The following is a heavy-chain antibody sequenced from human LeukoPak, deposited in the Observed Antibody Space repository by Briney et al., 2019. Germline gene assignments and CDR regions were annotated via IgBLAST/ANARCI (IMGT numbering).Heavy chain of an antibody. CDR2: LYSEGGRT. V-gene: IGHV3-74*01. CDR1: GFIFRNDW. D-gene: IGHD6-6*01. Sequence: PGGSLRLSCVGSGFIFRNDWMHWVRQAPGEGLVWVSRLYSEGGRTYYADPVKGRFTISRDNAKNTLYLQMNSLTVEDAAVYYCSRGLGQPVDSWGQGTLVTVSS. J-gene: IGHJ4*02. CDR3: SRGLGQPVDS.